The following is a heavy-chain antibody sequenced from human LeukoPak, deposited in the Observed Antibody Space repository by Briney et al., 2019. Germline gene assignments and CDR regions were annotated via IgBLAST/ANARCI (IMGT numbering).Heavy chain of an antibody. Sequence: KASETLSLTCAVSGGSISSNSYYWGWIRQPPGKGLEWIGAIYYSGSTYYNPSLKSRVTISVDTSKNQFSLKLSSVTAADTAVYHCAREESGSYYGFDYWGQGTLVTVSS. D-gene: IGHD1-26*01. CDR1: GGSISSNSYY. CDR3: AREESGSYYGFDY. V-gene: IGHV4-39*07. J-gene: IGHJ4*02. CDR2: IYYSGST.